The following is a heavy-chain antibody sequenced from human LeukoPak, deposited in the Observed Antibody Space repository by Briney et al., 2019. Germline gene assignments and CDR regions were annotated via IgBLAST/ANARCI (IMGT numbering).Heavy chain of an antibody. CDR1: GYSISSGYY. V-gene: IGHV4-38-2*01. CDR3: ASLRMVRGTVYYFDY. J-gene: IGHJ4*02. D-gene: IGHD3-10*01. Sequence: PSETLSLTCAVSGYSISSGYYWGWIRPPPGGGVEGMGNTYHCGSTYYKESLRRRVTISGDTSQNRFYREMNTVTAADTAVYYCASLRMVRGTVYYFDYWGQGTLVTVP. CDR2: TYHCGST.